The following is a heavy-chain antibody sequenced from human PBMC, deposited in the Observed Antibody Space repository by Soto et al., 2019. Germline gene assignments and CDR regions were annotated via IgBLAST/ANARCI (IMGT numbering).Heavy chain of an antibody. V-gene: IGHV1-69*09. J-gene: IGHJ4*02. CDR1: GGTFVRHV. Sequence: QVQLVQSGAEVKKPESSVKVSCKTSGGTFVRHVISWVRQAPGQGPEWMGKSNPLSGIPNYAQKFQDRVTFTADTDSSTAYMELSSLRSDDTAVYYCATPACAATWCSPSHNLDHWGQGTLVTVSS. D-gene: IGHD2-2*01. CDR3: ATPACAATWCSPSHNLDH. CDR2: SNPLSGIP.